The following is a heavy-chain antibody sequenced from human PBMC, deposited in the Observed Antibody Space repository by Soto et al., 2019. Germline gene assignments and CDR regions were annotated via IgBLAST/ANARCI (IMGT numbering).Heavy chain of an antibody. J-gene: IGHJ6*02. CDR1: GFTFSSYG. V-gene: IGHV3-30*18. D-gene: IGHD3-22*01. CDR3: AKDHNYYDSSGPKLTYYYYGMDV. Sequence: GGSLRLSCAASGFTFSSYGMHWVRQAPGKGLEWVAVISYDGSEKYYTDSVKGRFTISRDNSKSTLFLQMNSLRAEDTAVYYCAKDHNYYDSSGPKLTYYYYGMDVWGQGTTVTAP. CDR2: ISYDGSEK.